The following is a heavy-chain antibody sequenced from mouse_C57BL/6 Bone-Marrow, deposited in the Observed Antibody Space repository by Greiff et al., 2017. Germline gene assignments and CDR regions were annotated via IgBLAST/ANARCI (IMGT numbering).Heavy chain of an antibody. CDR1: GFTFSSYG. CDR2: ISSGGSYT. CDR3: ARGPTVEKAY. J-gene: IGHJ3*01. Sequence: EVNLVESGGDLVKPGGSLKLSCAASGFTFSSYGMSWVRQTPDKRLEWVATISSGGSYTYYPESVKGRFTISRDNAKNTRYLQMSSLKSEDTAMYYCARGPTVEKAYWGQGTLVTVSA. D-gene: IGHD1-1*01. V-gene: IGHV5-6*01.